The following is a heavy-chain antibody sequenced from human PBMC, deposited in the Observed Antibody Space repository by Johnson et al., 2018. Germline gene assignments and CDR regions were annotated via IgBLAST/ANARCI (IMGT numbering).Heavy chain of an antibody. J-gene: IGHJ5*02. V-gene: IGHV3-23*04. CDR1: GLTFSNYA. D-gene: IGHD3/OR15-3a*01. CDR3: AKVANFLTGYFQSASAFPT. CDR2: ISGRGGPT. Sequence: VQLVQSGGGLVQPGGSLRLSYAASGLTFSNYAMSWVRQAPGKGLEWVSSISGRGGPTYYTDSVKGRFASARDNAKDTLYLQMNSLRVEDTAVYYCAKVANFLTGYFQSASAFPTWGQGAQVTVSS.